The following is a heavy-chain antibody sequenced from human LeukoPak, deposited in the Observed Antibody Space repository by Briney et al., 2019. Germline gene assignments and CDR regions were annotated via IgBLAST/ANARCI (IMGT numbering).Heavy chain of an antibody. D-gene: IGHD2-21*02. V-gene: IGHV4-59*01. Sequence: PSETLSLTCIVSGGPISVDYWNWIRQAPGKGLEWIGYIYYTGRTKYNPSLASRLTISIDTSKSQFSLRLTSVTAADTAVYYCAKMTIHGDSGLWGQGSLVTVSS. CDR2: IYYTGRT. CDR1: GGPISVDY. J-gene: IGHJ4*02. CDR3: AKMTIHGDSGL.